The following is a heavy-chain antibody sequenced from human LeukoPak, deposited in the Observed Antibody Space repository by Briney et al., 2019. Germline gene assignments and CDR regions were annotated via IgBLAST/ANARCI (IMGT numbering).Heavy chain of an antibody. CDR2: IYPGDSDT. V-gene: IGHV5-51*01. CDR1: RYSFTSYW. D-gene: IGHD6-19*01. J-gene: IGHJ4*02. CDR3: ARRGSSGWSRGPYFDY. Sequence: GESLKISCKGSRYSFTSYWIGWVRQMPGKGLEWMGIIYPGDSDTRYSPSFQGQVTISADKSISTAYLQWSSLKASDTAIYYCARRGSSGWSRGPYFDYWGQGTLVTVSS.